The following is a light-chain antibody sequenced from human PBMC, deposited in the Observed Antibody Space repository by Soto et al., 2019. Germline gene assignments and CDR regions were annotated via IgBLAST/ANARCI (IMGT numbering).Light chain of an antibody. J-gene: IGKJ1*01. Sequence: DIQMTQSPSSLSASVGDRVTITCRASQSVGNFLNWYQQIPGKAPKLLIYAASNLHSGVPSRFSGSGSGTDFTLTISSLQPEDFATYYCQQTYTAPWTFGQGTKVEIK. CDR1: QSVGNF. CDR3: QQTYTAPWT. V-gene: IGKV1-39*01. CDR2: AAS.